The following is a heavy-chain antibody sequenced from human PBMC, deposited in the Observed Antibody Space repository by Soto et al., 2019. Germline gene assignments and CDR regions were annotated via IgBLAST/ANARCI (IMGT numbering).Heavy chain of an antibody. CDR2: LDQSGGT. Sequence: PSETLSLTCAVVGDSLRGQSWNWIRQSPGKGLEWIGELDQSGGTNYNPSLKSRATISDDTSKNQFSLTLTSVTAADTAVYDGAGEEDRVFYTLDDGGQGATVTVAS. J-gene: IGHJ6*01. CDR3: AGEEDRVFYTLDD. CDR1: GDSLRGQS. D-gene: IGHD2-2*03. V-gene: IGHV4-34*01.